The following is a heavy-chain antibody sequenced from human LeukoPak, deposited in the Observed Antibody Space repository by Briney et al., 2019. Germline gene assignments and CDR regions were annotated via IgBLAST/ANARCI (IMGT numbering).Heavy chain of an antibody. Sequence: ASVKVSCKASGYSFTGYYIHWVRQAPGQGLEWMGWINPNSGVTKYAQKFQDRVTMTRDTSITTAYMELSRLRSDDTAVYYCARDYPRAYCGGDCPPDYWGQGTLVTVSS. CDR3: ARDYPRAYCGGDCPPDY. J-gene: IGHJ4*02. CDR2: INPNSGVT. D-gene: IGHD2-21*02. CDR1: GYSFTGYY. V-gene: IGHV1-2*02.